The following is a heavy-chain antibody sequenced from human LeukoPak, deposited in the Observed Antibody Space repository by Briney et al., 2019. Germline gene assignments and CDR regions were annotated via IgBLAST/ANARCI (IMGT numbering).Heavy chain of an antibody. D-gene: IGHD5-12*01. CDR2: INTNTGNP. CDR1: GYTLTSYA. J-gene: IGHJ6*02. V-gene: IGHV7-4-1*02. Sequence: ASVKVSCKASGYTLTSYAMNWVRQAPGQGLEWMGWINTNTGNPTYAQGFTGRFVFSLDTSVSTAYLQISSLKAEDTAVYYCARDVVATISNYYYYYGMDVWGQGTTVTVSS. CDR3: ARDVVATISNYYYYYGMDV.